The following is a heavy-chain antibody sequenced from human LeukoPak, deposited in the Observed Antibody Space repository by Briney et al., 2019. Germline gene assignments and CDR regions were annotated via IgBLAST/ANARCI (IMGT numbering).Heavy chain of an antibody. CDR3: ARDASPLYDSSGYYYHDAFDI. D-gene: IGHD3-22*01. Sequence: GGSLRLSCAASGFTVSTNYMSWVRQAPGKGLEWVSLIYSGGSTYYADSVKGRFTISRDNSKNTLYLQMNSLRAEDTAVYYCARDASPLYDSSGYYYHDAFDIWGQGTMVTVSS. CDR2: IYSGGST. V-gene: IGHV3-66*01. J-gene: IGHJ3*02. CDR1: GFTVSTNY.